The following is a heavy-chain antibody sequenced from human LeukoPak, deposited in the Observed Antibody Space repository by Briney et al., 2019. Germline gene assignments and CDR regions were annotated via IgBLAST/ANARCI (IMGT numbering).Heavy chain of an antibody. CDR3: ARDRGGTRQFDY. V-gene: IGHV3-21*01. CDR1: GFTLSSYS. CDR2: ISSSSSYI. D-gene: IGHD3-10*01. J-gene: IGHJ4*02. Sequence: PGGSLRLSCAASGFTLSSYSMNWVRQAPGKGLEWVSSISSSSSYIYYADSVKGRFTISRGNAKNSLYLQMNSLRAEDTAVYYCARDRGGTRQFDYWGQGTLVTVSS.